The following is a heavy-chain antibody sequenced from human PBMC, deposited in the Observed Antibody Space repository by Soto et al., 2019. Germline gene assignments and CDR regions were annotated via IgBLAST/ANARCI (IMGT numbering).Heavy chain of an antibody. CDR2: IYSGGST. J-gene: IGHJ6*03. D-gene: IGHD4-4*01. V-gene: IGHV3-66*01. Sequence: QPGGSLRLSCAASGFTVSSNYMSWVRQAPGKGLEWVSVIYSGGSTYYADSVKGRFTISRDNSKNTLYLQMNSLRAEDTAVYYCARAIAYYDYSNYPPYYYYYYMDVWGKGTTVTVSS. CDR3: ARAIAYYDYSNYPPYYYYYYMDV. CDR1: GFTVSSNY.